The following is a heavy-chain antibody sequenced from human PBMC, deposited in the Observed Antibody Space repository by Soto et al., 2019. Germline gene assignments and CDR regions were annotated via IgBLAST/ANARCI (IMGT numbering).Heavy chain of an antibody. CDR3: ARDLRYDFWSGYYPIDY. J-gene: IGHJ4*02. CDR2: ISAYNGNT. V-gene: IGHV1-18*01. Sequence: QVQLVQSGAEVKKPGASVKVSCKASGYTFTSYGISWVRQAPGQGLEWMGWISAYNGNTNYAQKLQGRVTMTTDTSTSTAYMELRSLRSDDTAVYYWARDLRYDFWSGYYPIDYWGQGTLVTVSS. CDR1: GYTFTSYG. D-gene: IGHD3-3*01.